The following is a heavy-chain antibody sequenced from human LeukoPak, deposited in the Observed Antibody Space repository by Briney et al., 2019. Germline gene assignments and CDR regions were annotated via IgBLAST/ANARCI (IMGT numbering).Heavy chain of an antibody. D-gene: IGHD2-15*01. CDR2: IYRGGNT. Sequence: GGSLRLSCAASGFTVSSSYMSWVRQAPGKGPEWVSVIYRGGNTYYADSVKGRFTISRDNFKNTLYLQMNSLRAEDTAVYYCARARHYPSGLNQAGAGGFYYWGQGTLVTGSS. CDR1: GFTVSSSY. CDR3: ARARHYPSGLNQAGAGGFYY. V-gene: IGHV3-53*01. J-gene: IGHJ4*02.